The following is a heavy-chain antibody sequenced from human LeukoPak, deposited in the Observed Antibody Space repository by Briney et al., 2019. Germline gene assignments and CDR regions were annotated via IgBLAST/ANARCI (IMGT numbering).Heavy chain of an antibody. D-gene: IGHD5-12*01. CDR2: ISWNSGSI. CDR3: AKDISDGYNGGFDY. Sequence: PGRSLRLSCAASGFTFDDYAMHWVRQAPGKGLEWVSGISWNSGSIGYADSVKGRFTISRDNAKNSLYLQMNSLRAEDTALYYCAKDISDGYNGGFDYWGQGTLVTVSS. J-gene: IGHJ4*02. V-gene: IGHV3-9*01. CDR1: GFTFDDYA.